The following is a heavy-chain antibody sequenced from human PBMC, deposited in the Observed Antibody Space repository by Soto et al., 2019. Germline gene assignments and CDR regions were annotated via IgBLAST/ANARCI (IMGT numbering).Heavy chain of an antibody. Sequence: QVQLVESGGDVVQPGGSLRLSCAASGFTFSNYIFYWVRQAPGKGPEWVAAISYDGSNKQYADSVKGRFAISRDNPGNSLDLQMNSLRGDDTALYYCVRGDPYYGMDVWGQGTTLTVSS. CDR3: VRGDPYYGMDV. CDR2: ISYDGSNK. CDR1: GFTFSNYI. J-gene: IGHJ6*02. V-gene: IGHV3-30*09.